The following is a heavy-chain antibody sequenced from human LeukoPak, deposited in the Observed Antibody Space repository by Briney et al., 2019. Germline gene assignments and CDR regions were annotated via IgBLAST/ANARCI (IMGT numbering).Heavy chain of an antibody. J-gene: IGHJ4*02. V-gene: IGHV4-59*11. CDR2: IYYSGST. CDR1: TCSISSHY. Sequence: PSETLSLTSSVSTCSISSHYWSWLRQPPGKGLEWIGYIYYSGSTNYNPSLKSRVTISVDTSKNQFSLKLSSVTAADTAVYYCARGQGSSWPFDYWGQGTLVTVSS. D-gene: IGHD6-13*01. CDR3: ARGQGSSWPFDY.